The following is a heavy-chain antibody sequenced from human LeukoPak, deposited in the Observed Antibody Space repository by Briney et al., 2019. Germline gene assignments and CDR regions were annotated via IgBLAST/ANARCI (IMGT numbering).Heavy chain of an antibody. Sequence: PSETLSLTCTVSDYSISSGYCWGWIRQPPRKGLEWIGSIYHSGSTYYNPSLKSRVTISVDTSKNQFSLKLSSVTAADTAVYYCARARVEYSSSYGYYYYYMDLWGKGITVTVSS. V-gene: IGHV4-38-2*02. CDR3: ARARVEYSSSYGYYYYYMDL. J-gene: IGHJ6*03. CDR2: IYHSGST. D-gene: IGHD6-6*01. CDR1: DYSISSGYC.